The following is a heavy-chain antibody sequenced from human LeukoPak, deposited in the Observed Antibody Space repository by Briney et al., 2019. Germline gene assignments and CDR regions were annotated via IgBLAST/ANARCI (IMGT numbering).Heavy chain of an antibody. V-gene: IGHV3-7*01. Sequence: GGSLRLSCAASGFSLTRYWMSWVRQAPGKGLEWVAEIKEDGSEKNYADSVKGRFTISRDNAKNSLYLQMNSLRVEDTAVYYCARDGFAVAYDYWGQGTLVTVSS. J-gene: IGHJ4*02. D-gene: IGHD4-23*01. CDR2: IKEDGSEK. CDR1: GFSLTRYW. CDR3: ARDGFAVAYDY.